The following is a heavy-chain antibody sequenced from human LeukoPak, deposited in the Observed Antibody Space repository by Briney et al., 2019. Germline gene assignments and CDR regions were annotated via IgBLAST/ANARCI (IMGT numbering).Heavy chain of an antibody. Sequence: GGSLRLSCAASGFTFNNCGTHWVRQAPGKGLEWLAFIRYDGSNTYYADSVKGRFTVSRDDSKNTLYLQMNSLRGDDTAVYYCAKDGTSYYYIYYWGQGTLVTVSS. D-gene: IGHD2/OR15-2a*01. CDR1: GFTFNNCG. J-gene: IGHJ4*02. CDR3: AKDGTSYYYIYY. CDR2: IRYDGSNT. V-gene: IGHV3-30*02.